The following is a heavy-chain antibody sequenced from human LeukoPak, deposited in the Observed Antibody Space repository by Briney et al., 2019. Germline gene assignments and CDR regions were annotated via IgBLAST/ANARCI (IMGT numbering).Heavy chain of an antibody. D-gene: IGHD5-12*01. CDR2: FDPEDGET. Sequence: GASVKVSCKLSGYTLTELSMQWVRQAPGKGLEWMGGFDPEDGETIYAQKFQGRVTMTEDTSTDTAYMELSSLRSEDTAVYYCATGLVDIVATIFDYWGQGTLVTVSS. CDR3: ATGLVDIVATIFDY. CDR1: GYTLTELS. V-gene: IGHV1-24*01. J-gene: IGHJ4*02.